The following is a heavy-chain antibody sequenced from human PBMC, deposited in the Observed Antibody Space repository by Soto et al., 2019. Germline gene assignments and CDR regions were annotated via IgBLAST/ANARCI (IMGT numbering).Heavy chain of an antibody. J-gene: IGHJ4*02. V-gene: IGHV3-33*01. CDR2: IWDDGSNR. CDR1: GFNFRSYA. Sequence: QVQLVESGGGVVQPGRSLSLSCAASGFNFRSYAMHWVRQAPGKGLEWVAIIWDDGSNRYYADSVKGRFTISRDQSRNTVYLQMDSLSVEDTAVYYCARDAGLSPFHYWGPGTLVTVSS. CDR3: ARDAGLSPFHY.